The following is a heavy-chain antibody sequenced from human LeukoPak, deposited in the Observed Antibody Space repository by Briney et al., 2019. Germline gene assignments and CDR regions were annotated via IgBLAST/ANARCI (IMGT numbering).Heavy chain of an antibody. CDR1: GGSINYYY. V-gene: IGHV4-59*01. Sequence: SETLSLTCTVSGGSINYYYWNWIRQPPGKGLEWIGHIYYSGSTNYNSSLKSRVTISVDTSRNQFSLKLSSLTAADTAVYYSARGKAAAASTLPFDPWGQGTLVTVSS. CDR3: ARGKAAAASTLPFDP. D-gene: IGHD6-13*01. CDR2: IYYSGST. J-gene: IGHJ5*02.